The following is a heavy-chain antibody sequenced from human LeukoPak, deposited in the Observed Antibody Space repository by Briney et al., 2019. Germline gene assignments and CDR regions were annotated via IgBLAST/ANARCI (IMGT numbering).Heavy chain of an antibody. D-gene: IGHD5-24*01. CDR2: ISAYNGNT. V-gene: IGHV1-18*01. CDR1: GYTFTSYG. Sequence: ASVKVSCKASGYTFTSYGISWVRQAPGQGLEWMGWISAYNGNTNYAQKLQGRVTMATDTSTSTAYMELRSLRSDDTAVYYCATERWLHWFDPWGQGTLVTVSS. CDR3: ATERWLHWFDP. J-gene: IGHJ5*02.